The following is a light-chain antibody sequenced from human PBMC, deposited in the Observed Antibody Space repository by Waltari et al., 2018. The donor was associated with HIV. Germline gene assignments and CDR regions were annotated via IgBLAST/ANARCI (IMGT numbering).Light chain of an antibody. V-gene: IGLV2-14*03. CDR2: DVT. CDR3: CSYSDSGTIL. J-gene: IGLJ2*01. Sequence: SALTQPASVSGSPGQSITISCLGASSDIGSFDYVSWYQQHPDKAPKLILFDVTYRPSGVSGRFSGSRSGSMASLTISGLQPADEADYFCCSYSDSGTILFGGGTRVTVL. CDR1: SSDIGSFDY.